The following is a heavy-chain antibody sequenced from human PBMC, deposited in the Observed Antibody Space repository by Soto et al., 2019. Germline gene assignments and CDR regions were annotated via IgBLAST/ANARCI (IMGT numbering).Heavy chain of an antibody. CDR2: INAGNGNT. V-gene: IGHV1-3*01. CDR1: GYTFTSYA. J-gene: IGHJ4*02. CDR3: ARDGVGSGSYFDY. D-gene: IGHD1-26*01. Sequence: ASVKVSCKASGYTFTSYAMHWVRQAPGQRLEWMGWINAGNGNTKYSQKFQGRVTITRDTSASTAYMELSSLRSEDTAVYYCARDGVGSGSYFDYWGQGTLVTVSS.